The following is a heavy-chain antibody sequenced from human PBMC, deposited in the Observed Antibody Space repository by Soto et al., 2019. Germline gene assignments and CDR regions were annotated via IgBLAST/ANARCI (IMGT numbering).Heavy chain of an antibody. CDR1: GDSISSGSY. J-gene: IGHJ4*03. CDR2: IYHGGTT. Sequence: PETLSLTCTVSGDSISSGSYWGWIRQPPGEGPEWIASIYHGGTTFYNPSLKSRISISVDTSKNQFSLRLTSVTAADTATYYCARVHVMVVAGSTFDYWGQGTLVTVS. CDR3: ARVHVMVVAGSTFDY. V-gene: IGHV4-38-2*02. D-gene: IGHD6-19*01.